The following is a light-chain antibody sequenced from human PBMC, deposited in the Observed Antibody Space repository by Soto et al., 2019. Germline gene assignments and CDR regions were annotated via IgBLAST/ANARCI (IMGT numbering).Light chain of an antibody. Sequence: QSALTQPASVSGSPGQSITISCTGTSSQVGGYNYVSWYQQHPGKAPKLMIYDVSNRPLGVSNRFSGSKSGNTASLTISGLQAEDEGDYYCSSYTSISTSYVFGTGTKVTVL. CDR3: SSYTSISTSYV. CDR1: SSQVGGYNY. J-gene: IGLJ1*01. CDR2: DVS. V-gene: IGLV2-14*03.